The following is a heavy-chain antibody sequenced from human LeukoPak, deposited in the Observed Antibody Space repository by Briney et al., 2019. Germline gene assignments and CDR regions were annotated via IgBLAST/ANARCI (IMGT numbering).Heavy chain of an antibody. CDR1: GFTFSSHG. J-gene: IGHJ4*02. D-gene: IGHD1-26*01. Sequence: GGSLRLSCAASGFTFSSHGMHWVRQGPGKGLEWVALMSSDGINTYYADSVKGRFTVSRDSSRDTLYLQMNSVRPDDTAVYYCAKDHSDSGRAFEYWGRGTLVTVSS. CDR2: MSSDGINT. V-gene: IGHV3-30*18. CDR3: AKDHSDSGRAFEY.